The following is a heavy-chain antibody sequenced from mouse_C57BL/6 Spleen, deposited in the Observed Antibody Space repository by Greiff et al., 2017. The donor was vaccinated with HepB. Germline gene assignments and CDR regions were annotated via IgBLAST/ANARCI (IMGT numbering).Heavy chain of an antibody. J-gene: IGHJ1*03. D-gene: IGHD2-3*01. CDR2: ISGGGGNT. V-gene: IGHV5-9*01. Sequence: DVMLVESGGGLVKPGGSLKLSCAASGFTFSSYTMSWVRQTPEKRLEWVATISGGGGNTYYPDSVKGRFTISRDNAKNTLYLQMSSLRSEDTALYYCARPPWLLSYWYFDVWGTGTTVTVSS. CDR3: ARPPWLLSYWYFDV. CDR1: GFTFSSYT.